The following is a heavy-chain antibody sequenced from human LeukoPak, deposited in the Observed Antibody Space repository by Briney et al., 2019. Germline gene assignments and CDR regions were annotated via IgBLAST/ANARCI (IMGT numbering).Heavy chain of an antibody. D-gene: IGHD4-17*01. CDR1: GFTFSSYW. V-gene: IGHV3-7*01. Sequence: PGGSLRLSCAASGFTFSSYWMTWVRQAPGKGLEWVANIKQDGREKYSVDSVKGRLTISRDNAKNSLYLQMNSLRAEDTAVYYCARHGDYGRYYFDYWGQGTLVTVSS. CDR2: IKQDGREK. CDR3: ARHGDYGRYYFDY. J-gene: IGHJ4*02.